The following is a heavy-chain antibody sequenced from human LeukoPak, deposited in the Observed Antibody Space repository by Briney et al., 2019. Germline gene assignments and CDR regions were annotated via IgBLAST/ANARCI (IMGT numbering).Heavy chain of an antibody. J-gene: IGHJ6*03. V-gene: IGHV5-51*01. CDR3: ARLSDDSSRYMDV. CDR2: IDPGDSHT. Sequence: GEALQISCNGSGYSFTTYWIGWVRPMPGKGLEWRGIIDPGDSHTRYSPSFQGQVTISSDKSISTAYLQWSSLKASDTAMYYCARLSDDSSRYMDVWGKGTTVTVSS. CDR1: GYSFTTYW. D-gene: IGHD6-6*01.